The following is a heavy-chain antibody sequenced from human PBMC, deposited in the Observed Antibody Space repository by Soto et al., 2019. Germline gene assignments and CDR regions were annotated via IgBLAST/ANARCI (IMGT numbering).Heavy chain of an antibody. CDR2: IKSKGDGGAR. D-gene: IGHD1-1*01. CDR1: GFMFSSAW. V-gene: IGHV3-15*01. J-gene: IGHJ4*02. Sequence: EVQMVQSGGDLVQPGGSLRLSCVTSGFMFSSAWMSWVRQAPGKGLEWVARIKSKGDGGARDYAAPVKGRFTSSRDDSKNTVYLQMNSLRAEETAVYYCVEGWNDFWGQGTLVTVSS. CDR3: VEGWNDF.